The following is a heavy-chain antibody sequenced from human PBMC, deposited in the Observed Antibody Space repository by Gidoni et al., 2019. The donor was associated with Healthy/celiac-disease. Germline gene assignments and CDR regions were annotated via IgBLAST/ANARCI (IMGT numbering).Heavy chain of an antibody. J-gene: IGHJ6*02. Sequence: EVQLLESGGGLVQPGGSLRLSCAASGFTFNSYARSWVRQAPGKGREWVSAISGSGGSTYYADSVKGRFTISRDNSKNTLYLQMNSLRAEDTAVYYCAKEIEGWLQSYYYGMDVWGQGTTVTVSS. D-gene: IGHD5-12*01. CDR1: GFTFNSYA. CDR2: ISGSGGST. CDR3: AKEIEGWLQSYYYGMDV. V-gene: IGHV3-23*01.